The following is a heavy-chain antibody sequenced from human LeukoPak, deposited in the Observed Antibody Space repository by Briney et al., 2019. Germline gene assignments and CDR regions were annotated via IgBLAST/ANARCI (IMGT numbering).Heavy chain of an antibody. Sequence: GGSLRLSCAASGFTFSSYEMNWVRQAPGKGLEWVSYISSSGSTIYYADSVKGRFTISRANAKNSLYLQMNSLRAEDTAVYYCARVMGSGWLDYWGQGTLVTVSS. D-gene: IGHD6-19*01. CDR2: ISSSGSTI. V-gene: IGHV3-48*03. J-gene: IGHJ4*02. CDR3: ARVMGSGWLDY. CDR1: GFTFSSYE.